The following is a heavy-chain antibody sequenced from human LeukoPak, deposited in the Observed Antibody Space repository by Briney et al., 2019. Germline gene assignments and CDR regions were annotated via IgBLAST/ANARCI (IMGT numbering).Heavy chain of an antibody. CDR3: ARDAGDTAMVLDY. J-gene: IGHJ4*02. D-gene: IGHD5-18*01. Sequence: GGSLRLSCAASGFTFSSYSMNWVRQASGKGLEWVSSISSSSSYIYYADSVKGRFTISRDNAKNSLYLQMNSLRAEDTAVYYCARDAGDTAMVLDYWGQGTLVTVSS. CDR2: ISSSSSYI. V-gene: IGHV3-21*01. CDR1: GFTFSSYS.